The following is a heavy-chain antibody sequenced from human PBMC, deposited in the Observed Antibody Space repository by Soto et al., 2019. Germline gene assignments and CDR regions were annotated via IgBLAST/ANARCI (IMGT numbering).Heavy chain of an antibody. V-gene: IGHV3-7*03. D-gene: IGHD5-18*01. CDR2: IKQDGSEK. Sequence: PGGSLRLSCAASGFTFSSYWMSWVRQAPGKGLEWVANIKQDGSEKYYVDSVKGRFTISRDNAKNSLYLQMNSLRAEDTAVYYCARRNGYSYGPYYFDYWGQGTLVTVSS. CDR1: GFTFSSYW. J-gene: IGHJ4*02. CDR3: ARRNGYSYGPYYFDY.